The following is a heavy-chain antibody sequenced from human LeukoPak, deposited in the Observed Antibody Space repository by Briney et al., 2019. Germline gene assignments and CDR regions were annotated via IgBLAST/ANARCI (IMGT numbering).Heavy chain of an antibody. J-gene: IGHJ3*02. D-gene: IGHD2-15*01. CDR2: IYSDGSST. CDR3: ARGEYCSGGSCYSAAFDI. CDR1: GFTFSSYW. V-gene: IGHV3-74*01. Sequence: GGSLRLSCAACGFTFSSYWMHWVRQAPGKGLVWVSRIYSDGSSTNYADSVKGRFTISRDNAKNTLYLQMNSLRAEDTAVYYCARGEYCSGGSCYSAAFDIWGQGTMVTVSS.